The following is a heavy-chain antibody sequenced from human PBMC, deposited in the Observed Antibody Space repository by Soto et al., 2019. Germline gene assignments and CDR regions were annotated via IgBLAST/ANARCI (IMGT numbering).Heavy chain of an antibody. CDR3: VRVRGLGYDCIWGSYRSRWFDP. CDR1: GGTFSSYA. Sequence: QVQLVQSGAEVKKPASSVKVSCTASGGTFSSYAISWVRQSPGQGLEWMGGVIPIFGTANYAQKFQGRVTITGDKSTSTAYIELSRLRCEDTAVYYCVRVRGLGYDCIWGSYRSRWFDPWSQGTLVTVSS. J-gene: IGHJ5*02. CDR2: VIPIFGTA. D-gene: IGHD3-16*02. V-gene: IGHV1-69*06.